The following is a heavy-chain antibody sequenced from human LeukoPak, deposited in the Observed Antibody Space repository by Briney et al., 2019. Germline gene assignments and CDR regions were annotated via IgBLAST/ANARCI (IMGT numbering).Heavy chain of an antibody. CDR3: GKDPYSYGYGGNRGDY. J-gene: IGHJ4*02. D-gene: IGHD5-18*01. Sequence: GGSLRLSCAASGFTFSSYAMSWVRQAPGKGLEWVSAISGSGGSTYYADSVKGRFTISRDNSKNTLYLQMNSLRAEDTAVYYCGKDPYSYGYGGNRGDYWGQGTLVTVSS. CDR1: GFTFSSYA. V-gene: IGHV3-23*01. CDR2: ISGSGGST.